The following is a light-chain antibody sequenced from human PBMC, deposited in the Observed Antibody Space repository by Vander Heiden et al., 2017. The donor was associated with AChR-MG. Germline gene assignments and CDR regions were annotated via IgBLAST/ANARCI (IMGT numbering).Light chain of an antibody. Sequence: DIQVTQSPSSLSASVGDRVTITCRASQSISTYLNWYQQKPGKAPKFLIYAASSLQSGVPSRFSGSGSGTDFTLTISSLQPEDFATYYCQQSYSTPRTFGQRTKVEIK. CDR2: AAS. V-gene: IGKV1-39*01. CDR1: QSISTY. CDR3: QQSYSTPRT. J-gene: IGKJ1*01.